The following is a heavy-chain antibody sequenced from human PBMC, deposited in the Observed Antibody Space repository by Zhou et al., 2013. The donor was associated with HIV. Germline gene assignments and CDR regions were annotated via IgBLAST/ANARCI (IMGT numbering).Heavy chain of an antibody. CDR2: MNPYRGAV. CDR3: VRRGLCDHCGNFDFQH. J-gene: IGHJ1*01. Sequence: QVHLVQSGAVMKKPGSSVRISCEASGYTFVDYFIHWIRHVPGKGLEWMGWMNPYRGAVNYPWPFQGRVTLTRKSSYDTDTGTAYMELSRLTPADTAVYYCVRRGLCDHCGNFDFQHWGQGTPVVVSS. V-gene: IGHV1-2*02. D-gene: IGHD2-21*01. CDR1: GYTFVDYF.